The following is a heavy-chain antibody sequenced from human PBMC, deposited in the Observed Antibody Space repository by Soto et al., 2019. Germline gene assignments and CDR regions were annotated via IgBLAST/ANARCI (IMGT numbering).Heavy chain of an antibody. CDR1: GFTFSSYA. Sequence: PGGSLRFSCAASGFTFSSYAMSWVRQAPGKGLEWVSAISGSGGSTYYADSVKGRFTISRDNSKNTLYLQMNNLRAEDTAVYYCAKAAYGDYTEFYYYYYGMDVWGQGTTVTVSS. D-gene: IGHD4-17*01. V-gene: IGHV3-23*01. J-gene: IGHJ6*02. CDR3: AKAAYGDYTEFYYYYYGMDV. CDR2: ISGSGGST.